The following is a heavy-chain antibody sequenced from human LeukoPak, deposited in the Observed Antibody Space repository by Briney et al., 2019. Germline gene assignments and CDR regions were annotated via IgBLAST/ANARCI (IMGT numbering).Heavy chain of an antibody. Sequence: GGSLRLSCAASGFTFTSYWMTWVRQAPGQGLEWVANIKQDGSEKYYVDSVKGRFTISRDNAKTSLYLQMNSLRAEDTAVYYCARDLSGVTGYTYGRGIDYWGQGTLVTVSS. J-gene: IGHJ4*02. V-gene: IGHV3-7*01. D-gene: IGHD5-18*01. CDR1: GFTFTSYW. CDR3: ARDLSGVTGYTYGRGIDY. CDR2: IKQDGSEK.